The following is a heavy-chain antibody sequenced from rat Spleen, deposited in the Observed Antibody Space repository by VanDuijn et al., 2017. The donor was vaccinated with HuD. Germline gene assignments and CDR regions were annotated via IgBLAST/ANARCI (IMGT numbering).Heavy chain of an antibody. D-gene: IGHD1-9*01. CDR1: GFTFSNYY. CDR3: ATDHHTTGIPTCFDY. J-gene: IGHJ2*01. V-gene: IGHV5-20*01. CDR2: SSFDGANA. Sequence: EVQLVESGGGLVQPGRSLKLSCAASGFTFSNYYMAWVRQAPTKGLEWVASSSFDGANAYYRDSVKGRFTISRDNAKSTLYLQMDSLRSEDTATYYCATDHHTTGIPTCFDYWGQGVMVTVSS.